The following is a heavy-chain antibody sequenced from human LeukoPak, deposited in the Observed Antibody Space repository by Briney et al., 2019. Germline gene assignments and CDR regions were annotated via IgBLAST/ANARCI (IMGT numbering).Heavy chain of an antibody. D-gene: IGHD3-10*01. Sequence: GGSLRLSCAASGFTFDNYAMSWVRQAPGKGLEWVSVSSGRGEYTNHPDSVKGRVTISRDSFKNTLHLQMNSLTAEDTAVYYCAKSPRFVEFFYFDKWGQGTLVTVSS. J-gene: IGHJ4*02. CDR2: SSGRGEYT. CDR3: AKSPRFVEFFYFDK. CDR1: GFTFDNYA. V-gene: IGHV3-23*01.